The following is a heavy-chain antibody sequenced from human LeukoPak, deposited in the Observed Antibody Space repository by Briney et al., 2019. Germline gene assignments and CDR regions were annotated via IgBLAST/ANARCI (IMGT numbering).Heavy chain of an antibody. V-gene: IGHV4-59*01. Sequence: PSETLSLTCTVSGGSISSYYWSWIRQPPGKGLEWIGYIYYSGSTNYNPSLKSRVTISVDTSKNQFSLKLSSVTAADTAVYYCARDGGGYYDYYYYMDVWGKGTTVTVSS. CDR1: GGSISSYY. CDR2: IYYSGST. J-gene: IGHJ6*03. D-gene: IGHD1-26*01. CDR3: ARDGGGYYDYYYYMDV.